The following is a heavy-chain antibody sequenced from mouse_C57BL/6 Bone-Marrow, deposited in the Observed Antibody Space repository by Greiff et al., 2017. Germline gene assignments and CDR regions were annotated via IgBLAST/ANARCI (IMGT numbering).Heavy chain of an antibody. J-gene: IGHJ3*01. CDR2: IDPENGDT. V-gene: IGHV14-4*01. CDR1: GFNIKDDY. D-gene: IGHD3-2*02. CDR3: TIDSSGPAWFAY. Sequence: EVQLQQSGAELVRPGASDKLSCTASGFNIKDDYMHWVKQRPEQGLEWIGWIDPENGDTEYASKFQGKATITADTSSNTAYLQLSSLTSEDTAVYYCTIDSSGPAWFAYWGQGTLVTVSA.